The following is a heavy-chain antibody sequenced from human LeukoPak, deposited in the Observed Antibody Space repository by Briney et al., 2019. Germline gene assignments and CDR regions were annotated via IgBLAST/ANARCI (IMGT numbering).Heavy chain of an antibody. CDR2: ISGSGTSI. J-gene: IGHJ4*02. Sequence: PGGSLRLSCAASGFTFNTYNLNWVRQAPGKGLEWVSSISGSGTSIYYADSVKGRFTISRDNANNSLYLQMNSLRAEDTATYYCARDSPNYHYHVVYFDNWGPGTLVTVSS. V-gene: IGHV3-21*06. D-gene: IGHD1-7*01. CDR3: ARDSPNYHYHVVYFDN. CDR1: GFTFNTYN.